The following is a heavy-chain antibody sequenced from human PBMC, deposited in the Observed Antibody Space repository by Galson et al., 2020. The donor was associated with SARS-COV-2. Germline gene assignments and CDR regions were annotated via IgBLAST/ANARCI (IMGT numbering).Heavy chain of an antibody. CDR3: ATDIRTLGTYYYYGMDV. Sequence: ASVKVSCKVSGYTLTELSMHWVRQAPGKGLEWMGGFDPEDGETIYAQKFQGRVTMTEDTSTDTAYMELSSLRSEDTAVYYCATDIRTLGTYYYYGMDVWGQGTTVTVSS. D-gene: IGHD3-10*01. CDR2: FDPEDGET. V-gene: IGHV1-24*01. J-gene: IGHJ6*02. CDR1: GYTLTELS.